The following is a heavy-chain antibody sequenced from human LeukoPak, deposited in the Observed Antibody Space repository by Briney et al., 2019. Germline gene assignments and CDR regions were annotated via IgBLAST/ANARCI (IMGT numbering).Heavy chain of an antibody. D-gene: IGHD3-10*01. Sequence: ASVKVSCKASGYTFTSYDINWVRQATGQGLEWMGWMNPNSGNTGYAQKFQGRVTMTRNTSISTAYMELSSLRSEDTAVYYCARAREYYYGSGPIFRGYYYGMDVWGQGTTVTVSS. J-gene: IGHJ6*02. V-gene: IGHV1-8*01. CDR1: GYTFTSYD. CDR2: MNPNSGNT. CDR3: ARAREYYYGSGPIFRGYYYGMDV.